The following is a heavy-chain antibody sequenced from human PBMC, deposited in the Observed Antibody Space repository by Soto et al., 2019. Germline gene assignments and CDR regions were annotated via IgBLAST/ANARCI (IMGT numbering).Heavy chain of an antibody. CDR2: ISYDGSNK. CDR3: ARDPALLVVIPRGDAFDI. J-gene: IGHJ3*02. Sequence: GGSLRLSCAASGFTFSSYAMHWVRQAPGKGLEWVAVISYDGSNKYYADSVKGRFTISRDNSKNTLYLQMNSLRAEDTAVYYCARDPALLVVIPRGDAFDIWGQGTMVTVSS. V-gene: IGHV3-30-3*01. CDR1: GFTFSSYA. D-gene: IGHD3-22*01.